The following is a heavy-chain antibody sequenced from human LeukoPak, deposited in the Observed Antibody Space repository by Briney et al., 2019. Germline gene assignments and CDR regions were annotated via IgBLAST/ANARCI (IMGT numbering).Heavy chain of an antibody. V-gene: IGHV3-23*01. CDR3: ARDGSGSLDY. D-gene: IGHD1-26*01. Sequence: GGSLRLSCAASGFTFSSHAMGWVRQAPGEGLEWVSVISGGGGSTYYADSVKGRFTISRDDSKNTLYLQMNSLRAEDTAVYYCARDGSGSLDYWGQGTLVTVSS. CDR2: ISGGGGST. CDR1: GFTFSSHA. J-gene: IGHJ4*02.